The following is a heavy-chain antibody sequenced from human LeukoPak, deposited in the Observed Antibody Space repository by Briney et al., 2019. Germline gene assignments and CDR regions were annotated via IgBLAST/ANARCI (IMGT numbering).Heavy chain of an antibody. CDR2: ISGSDDRT. D-gene: IGHD5-12*01. V-gene: IGHV3-23*01. CDR3: AKVDSGYSYGNFDY. Sequence: GGSLRLSCGASGFTFSSYAMTWVRQAPGKGLEWGSGISGSDDRTNYADSVKGRFTISRDNSKNTLYLQMNSLRAEDTAVYYCAKVDSGYSYGNFDYWGQGTLVTVSS. CDR1: GFTFSSYA. J-gene: IGHJ4*02.